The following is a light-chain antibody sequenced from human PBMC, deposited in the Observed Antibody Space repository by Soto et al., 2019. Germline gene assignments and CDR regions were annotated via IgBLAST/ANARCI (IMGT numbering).Light chain of an antibody. Sequence: EIVMTQSPATLSVSPGERATLSCRASQSVSSNLAWYQQKPGQAPRLLIYGASTRATGIPARFSGSGSGTEFTLTISSQQSKDFAVYYCQQYNNWPLTFGGGTKVEIK. CDR3: QQYNNWPLT. J-gene: IGKJ4*01. V-gene: IGKV3-15*01. CDR2: GAS. CDR1: QSVSSN.